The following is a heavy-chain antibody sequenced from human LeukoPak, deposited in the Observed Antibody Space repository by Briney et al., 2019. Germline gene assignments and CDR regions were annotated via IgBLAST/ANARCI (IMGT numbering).Heavy chain of an antibody. J-gene: IGHJ4*02. Sequence: WETLSLTCTVSGYSISSGYYWGWIRHPPGRGLEGIGIIYHSGSTYYNPSLKGRFTISVDPSKNQFSLKLNSVSAADTAVYYCPRKRWLQLGYFDFRRQATLVTVSS. V-gene: IGHV4-38-2*02. CDR3: PRKRWLQLGYFDF. CDR2: IYHSGST. CDR1: GYSISSGYY. D-gene: IGHD5-24*01.